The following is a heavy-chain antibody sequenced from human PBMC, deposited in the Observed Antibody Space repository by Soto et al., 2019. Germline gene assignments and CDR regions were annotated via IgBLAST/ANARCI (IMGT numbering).Heavy chain of an antibody. Sequence: EVQLLQSGGGLVQPGGSLRLSCAASGFTFTSYSMPWVRQTPGKGLERVAAVNPGGYSTYYADSVKGRFTISRDNSNKTLYLQMNSLRAEDTAVYYCAKDLRAGSGYDFDYRDQGTLVTVSS. CDR2: VNPGGYST. D-gene: IGHD5-12*01. V-gene: IGHV3-23*01. CDR3: AKDLRAGSGYDFDY. CDR1: GFTFTSYS. J-gene: IGHJ4*02.